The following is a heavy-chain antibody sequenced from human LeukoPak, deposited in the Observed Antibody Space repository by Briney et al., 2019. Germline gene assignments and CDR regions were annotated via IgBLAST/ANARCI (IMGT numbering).Heavy chain of an antibody. Sequence: GSLRLSCTGSGFTFGDYAMSWVRQSPGKGLEWIGEIYHSGSTNYNASLKSRVTISVDTSKNQFSLKLSSVTAADTAVYYCARQPIVGATVVDDWGQGTLVTVSS. D-gene: IGHD1-26*01. CDR2: IYHSGST. CDR3: ARQPIVGATVVDD. V-gene: IGHV4-34*01. J-gene: IGHJ4*02. CDR1: GFTFGDYA.